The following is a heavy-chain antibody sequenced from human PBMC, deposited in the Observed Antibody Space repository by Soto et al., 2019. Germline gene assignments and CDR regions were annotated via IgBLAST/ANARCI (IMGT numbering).Heavy chain of an antibody. CDR1: GYTFTSYG. D-gene: IGHD3-9*01. Sequence: APVKVSCKASGYTFTSYGISWVRQATGQGLEWMGWISAYNGNTNYAQKLQGRVTMTTDTSTSTAYMELRSLRSDDTAVYYCARDCDILTGYYVGMDVWGQGTTVTVSS. CDR3: ARDCDILTGYYVGMDV. J-gene: IGHJ6*02. CDR2: ISAYNGNT. V-gene: IGHV1-18*01.